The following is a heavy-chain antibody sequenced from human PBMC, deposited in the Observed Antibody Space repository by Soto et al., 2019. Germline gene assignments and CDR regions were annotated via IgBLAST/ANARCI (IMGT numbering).Heavy chain of an antibody. D-gene: IGHD3-22*01. CDR3: ARENYDSSGYYYYGMDV. J-gene: IGHJ6*02. V-gene: IGHV4-61*01. Sequence: QVQLQEPGPGLVKPSETLSLTCTVSGGSVSSGSYYWSWIRQPPGKGLEWIGYIYYSGSTNYNPSLKSRVTISVDTSKNQFSLKLSSVTAADTAVYYCARENYDSSGYYYYGMDVWGQGTTVTVSS. CDR2: IYYSGST. CDR1: GGSVSSGSYY.